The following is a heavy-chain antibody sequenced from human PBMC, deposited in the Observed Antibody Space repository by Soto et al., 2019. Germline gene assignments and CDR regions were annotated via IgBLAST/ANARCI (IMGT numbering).Heavy chain of an antibody. CDR2: IYYTGST. V-gene: IGHV4-61*01. CDR1: GGSVSSESHY. CDR3: ARDQYDFRSGSYYYAMEV. Sequence: QVQMQESGPGLVKPSETLSLTCTVSGGSVSSESHYWSWIRQTPGKGLEWIGYIYYTGSTNYTPSLKGRVTMSVDTSRDQVSLRLRSVTRADTAVYYWARDQYDFRSGSYYYAMEVWGQGTKVTVSS. J-gene: IGHJ6*02. D-gene: IGHD3-3*01.